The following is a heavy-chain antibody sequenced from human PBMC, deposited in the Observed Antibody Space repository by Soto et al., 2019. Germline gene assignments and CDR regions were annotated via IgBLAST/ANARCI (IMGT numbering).Heavy chain of an antibody. J-gene: IGHJ4*02. CDR3: AKDYPAGAVAGLFDY. CDR1: GFTFSSYG. Sequence: PGGSLRLSCAASGFTFSSYGMHWVRQAPGKGLEWVAVISYDGSNKYYADSVKGRFTISIDNSKNTLYLQMNSLRAEDTAVFYCAKDYPAGAVAGLFDYWGQGTLVTVSS. V-gene: IGHV3-30*18. D-gene: IGHD6-19*01. CDR2: ISYDGSNK.